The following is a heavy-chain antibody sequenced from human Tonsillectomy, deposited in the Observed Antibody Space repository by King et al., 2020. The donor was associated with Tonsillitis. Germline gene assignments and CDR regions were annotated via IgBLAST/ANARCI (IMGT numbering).Heavy chain of an antibody. V-gene: IGHV3-9*01. D-gene: IGHD3-10*01. Sequence: QRVESGGGFGKPGRSLRLSFVASGLTFDVYATHWVRQPPGKGLEGGPGVRFNSATFGYADSGRGRFTISRDNAKNTLYLHMDSLRPEDTALYFCAKASGSYYYYYLDVWGKGTTVTVSS. CDR2: VRFNSATF. CDR3: AKASGSYYYYYLDV. J-gene: IGHJ6*03. CDR1: GLTFDVYA.